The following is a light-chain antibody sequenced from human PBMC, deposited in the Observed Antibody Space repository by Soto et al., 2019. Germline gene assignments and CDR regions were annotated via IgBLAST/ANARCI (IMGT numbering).Light chain of an antibody. J-gene: IGKJ5*01. CDR2: GAS. CDR1: QSIGTN. V-gene: IGKV3-15*01. Sequence: EIVMTQSPATLSVSPGERATLSCRAGQSIGTNLAWYQQQPGQAPRLLIYGASSRATDIPARFSASGSGTEFTLSIISLQSEDFVLYYCQQYNYWPPPITFGQGTRLEIK. CDR3: QQYNYWPPPIT.